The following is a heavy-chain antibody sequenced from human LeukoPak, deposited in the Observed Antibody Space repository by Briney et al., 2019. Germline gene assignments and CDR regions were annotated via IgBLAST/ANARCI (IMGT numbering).Heavy chain of an antibody. CDR1: GYTFTGYY. D-gene: IGHD3-22*01. CDR3: ARVHKYYYDSSGYSASHDY. CDR2: INPNSGGT. Sequence: ASVKVSCKAPGYTFTGYYMHWVRQAPGQGLEWMGWINPNSGGTKYAQKFQARVTMTRDTSISTAYMELSRLTSDVTAVYYCARVHKYYYDSSGYSASHDYWGQGTLVTVSS. V-gene: IGHV1-2*02. J-gene: IGHJ4*02.